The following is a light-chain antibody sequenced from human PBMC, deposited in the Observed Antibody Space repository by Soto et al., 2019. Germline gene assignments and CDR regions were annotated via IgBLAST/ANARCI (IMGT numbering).Light chain of an antibody. CDR3: SSYTSISTYVV. V-gene: IGLV2-14*01. J-gene: IGLJ2*01. CDR1: SSDVGGYNY. CDR2: DVS. Sequence: QSALTQPASVSGSPGQSITISCTGTSSDVGGYNYVSWYQQHPGKAPKLMIYDVSNRPSGVSNRFSGSKSGNTASLTISGLHAEDEAAYYCSSYTSISTYVVFGGGTKLTVL.